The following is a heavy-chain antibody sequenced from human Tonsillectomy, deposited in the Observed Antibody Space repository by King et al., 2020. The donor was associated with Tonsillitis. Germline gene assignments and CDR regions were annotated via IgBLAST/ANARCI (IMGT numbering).Heavy chain of an antibody. Sequence: QLVQSGAEVKKPGASVKVSCKASGYTFTSYDINWVRQAPGQWFEWMGWMSPNSGIKRYVQKFQGRVTMTRDTSISTAYMELSSLRSEETAVYYCAGGPTGITDYWGQGTLVTVSS. D-gene: IGHD3-16*01. J-gene: IGHJ4*02. V-gene: IGHV1-8*01. CDR3: AGGPTGITDY. CDR2: MSPNSGIK. CDR1: GYTFTSYD.